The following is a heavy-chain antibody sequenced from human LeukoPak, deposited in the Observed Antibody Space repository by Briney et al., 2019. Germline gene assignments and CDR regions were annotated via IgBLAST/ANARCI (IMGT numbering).Heavy chain of an antibody. CDR3: AKDHYWSIDY. Sequence: GGSLRLSCAASGFDFGSNWMHWVRHAPGQGLVWVSRIKGDGISTNYADSVKGRFTISRDIAKNTLYLQMNSLRAEDTGVYYCAKDHYWSIDYWGRGTLVTVSS. CDR1: GFDFGSNW. J-gene: IGHJ4*02. D-gene: IGHD3-3*01. CDR2: IKGDGIST. V-gene: IGHV3-74*01.